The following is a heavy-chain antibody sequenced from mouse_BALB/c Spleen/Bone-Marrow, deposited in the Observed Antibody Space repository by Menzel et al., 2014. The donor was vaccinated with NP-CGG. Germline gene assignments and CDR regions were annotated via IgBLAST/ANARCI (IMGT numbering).Heavy chain of an antibody. Sequence: EVMLVESGGGLVQPGGSLRLSCATSGFTFSDFYMEWVRRPPGKDLGWMVVGRNKANDYTTEYSASVKGRFIVSRDTSQSILYLQMNALRAEDTAIYYCARDDAMDYWGQGTSVTVSS. J-gene: IGHJ4*01. CDR2: GRNKANDYTT. CDR3: ARDDAMDY. V-gene: IGHV7-1*02. CDR1: GFTFSDFY.